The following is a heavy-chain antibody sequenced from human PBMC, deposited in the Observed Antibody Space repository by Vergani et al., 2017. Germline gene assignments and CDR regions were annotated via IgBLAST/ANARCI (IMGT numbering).Heavy chain of an antibody. CDR2: IYTSGST. V-gene: IGHV4-61*02. D-gene: IGHD3-3*01. J-gene: IGHJ3*02. Sequence: QVQLQESGPGLVKPSQTLSLTCTVSGGSISSGSYYWSWIRQPAGKGLEWIGRIYTSGSTNYNPSLKSRVTISVDTSKNQFSLKLSSVTAADTAVYYWARDRVSDYDFWGGYYDAFDIWGQGTMVTVSS. CDR3: ARDRVSDYDFWGGYYDAFDI. CDR1: GGSISSGSYY.